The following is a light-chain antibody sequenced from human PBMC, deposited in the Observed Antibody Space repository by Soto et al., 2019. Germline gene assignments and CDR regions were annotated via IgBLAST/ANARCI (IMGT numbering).Light chain of an antibody. V-gene: IGKV3-11*01. Sequence: MVMAQSPATLSLSPGERATLSCRPSQSVSNFLAWYQQKPGQAPRLLIYDASNRATGIPARFSGSGSGTDFTLTIRSLEPEDFAIYYCQQRANWPLTTFGHGTRLEIK. CDR2: DAS. CDR1: QSVSNF. J-gene: IGKJ5*01. CDR3: QQRANWPLTT.